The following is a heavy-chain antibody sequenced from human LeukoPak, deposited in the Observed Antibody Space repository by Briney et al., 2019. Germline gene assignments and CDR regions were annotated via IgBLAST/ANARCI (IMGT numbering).Heavy chain of an antibody. CDR1: GFTFSSYS. V-gene: IGHV3-48*01. D-gene: IGHD6-13*01. CDR3: ARDGNPAAAAGNWYFDL. Sequence: GGSLRRSGAASGFTFSSYSMNWVRQAPGKGLEWVSYISSSSSTIYYADSVKGRFTISRDNAKNSLYLQMNSLRAEDTAVYYCARDGNPAAAAGNWYFDLWGRGTLVTVSS. CDR2: ISSSSSTI. J-gene: IGHJ2*01.